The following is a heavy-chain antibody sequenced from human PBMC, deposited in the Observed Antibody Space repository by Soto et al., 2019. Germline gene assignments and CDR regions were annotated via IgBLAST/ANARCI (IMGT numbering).Heavy chain of an antibody. CDR3: ARLNRLAPVATYHYHSMDV. CDR1: GASVSTDGYY. J-gene: IGHJ6*02. V-gene: IGHV4-61*08. D-gene: IGHD5-12*01. Sequence: SETLSLTCTVSGASVSTDGYYWSWIRQPPGKGLEYIGYIYYSGGTDYNPSLKSRVTTSLDMSKNQFSLILRSVTAADTAVYYCARLNRLAPVATYHYHSMDVWSQGTTVTVSS. CDR2: IYYSGGT.